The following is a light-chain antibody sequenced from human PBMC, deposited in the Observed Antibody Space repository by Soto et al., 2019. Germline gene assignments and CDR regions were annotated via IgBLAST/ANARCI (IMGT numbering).Light chain of an antibody. CDR3: QQYNNWPIT. CDR2: GAS. V-gene: IGKV3-15*01. J-gene: IGKJ5*01. CDR1: QSVSSN. Sequence: EIVMTRSPATLSVSPVERATLSCMASQSVSSNLAWYQQKPGQAPRLLIYGASTRATGIPARFSGGESGTGFTLTISRLEPEDFAVYYCQQYNNWPITFGQGTRLEIK.